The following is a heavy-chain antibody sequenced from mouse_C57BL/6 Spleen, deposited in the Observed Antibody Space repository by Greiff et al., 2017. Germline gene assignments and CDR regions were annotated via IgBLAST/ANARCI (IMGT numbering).Heavy chain of an antibody. CDR3: ASLYYYGSHFDY. D-gene: IGHD1-1*01. V-gene: IGHV1-59*01. CDR2: IDPSDSYT. CDR1: GYTFTSYW. J-gene: IGHJ2*01. Sequence: QVQLKQPGAELVRPGTSVKLSCKASGYTFTSYWMHWVKQRPGQGLEWIGVIDPSDSYTNYNQKFKGKATLTVDTSSSTAYMQLSSLTSEDSAVYYCASLYYYGSHFDYWGQGTTLTVSS.